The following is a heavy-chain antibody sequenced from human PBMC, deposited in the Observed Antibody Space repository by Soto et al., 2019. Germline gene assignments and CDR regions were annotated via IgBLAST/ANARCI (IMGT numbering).Heavy chain of an antibody. CDR2: IRSKAYGGTT. CDR1: GFTFGDYA. D-gene: IGHD2-2*01. V-gene: IGHV3-49*04. Sequence: PGGSLRLSCTASGFTFGDYAMSWVRQAPGKGLEWVGFIRSKAYGGTTEYAASVKGRFTISRDDSKSIAYLQMNSLKTEDTAVYYCIAGKVYPSLDFDYWGQGTPVTVSA. J-gene: IGHJ4*02. CDR3: IAGKVYPSLDFDY.